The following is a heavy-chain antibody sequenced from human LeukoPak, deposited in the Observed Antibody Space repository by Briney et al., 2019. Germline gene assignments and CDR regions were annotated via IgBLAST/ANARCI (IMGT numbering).Heavy chain of an antibody. J-gene: IGHJ4*02. CDR3: ASTIAVAIA. CDR2: MNVYQGNT. CDR1: GYIFTKYG. Sequence: GASVKVSCRSSGYIFTKYGINWVRQAPGQGLEWMGWMNVYQGNTNYAQKFQGRVTMTRNTSISTAYMELSSLRSEDTAVYYCASTIAVAIAWGQGTLVTVSS. V-gene: IGHV1-8*01. D-gene: IGHD6-19*01.